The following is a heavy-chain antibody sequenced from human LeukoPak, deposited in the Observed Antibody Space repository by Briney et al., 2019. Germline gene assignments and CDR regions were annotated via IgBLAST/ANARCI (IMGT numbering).Heavy chain of an antibody. CDR2: INPDSGAT. CDR1: GYTFTGYY. J-gene: IGHJ4*02. V-gene: IGHV1-2*02. CDR3: ARDLEGLERYFDY. D-gene: IGHD1-1*01. Sequence: GASVTVSFTSSGYTFTGYYIHWVRQAPGHGLEWMGWINPDSGATKSAQKFQGRVTMTRDTSISTAYMELSRLRSDDTAVYYCARDLEGLERYFDYWGQGTLVTVSP.